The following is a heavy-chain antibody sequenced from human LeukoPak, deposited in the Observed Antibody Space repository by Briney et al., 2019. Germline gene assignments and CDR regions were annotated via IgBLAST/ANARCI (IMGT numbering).Heavy chain of an antibody. J-gene: IGHJ5*02. D-gene: IGHD6-13*01. CDR1: GGSISSNDYY. V-gene: IGHV4-39*07. CDR2: IYYSGST. Sequence: SETLSLTCTVSGGSISSNDYYWDWIRQPPGMGLEYIGSIYYSGSTYYNPSLKSRVTISVDTSKNQFFLNLRSVTAADTAVYYCARVPRIEAGATGDWFDPWGQGTVVTVSS. CDR3: ARVPRIEAGATGDWFDP.